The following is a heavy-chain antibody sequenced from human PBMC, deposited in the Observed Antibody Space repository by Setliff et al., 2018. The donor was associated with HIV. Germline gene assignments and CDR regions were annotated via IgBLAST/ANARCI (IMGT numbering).Heavy chain of an antibody. CDR3: ARGALSLTMTKLLSFFDS. Sequence: SETLSLTCNVSGASFSSGGYYWSWIRQHPGKGLEWIGYMSYSGSTFYKSSLKSRVTMSIDTSKNQFSLMLSPVTAADTAIYFCARGALSLTMTKLLSFFDSWGQGTQVTVSS. D-gene: IGHD3-22*01. CDR1: GASFSSGGYY. CDR2: MSYSGST. V-gene: IGHV4-31*03. J-gene: IGHJ4*02.